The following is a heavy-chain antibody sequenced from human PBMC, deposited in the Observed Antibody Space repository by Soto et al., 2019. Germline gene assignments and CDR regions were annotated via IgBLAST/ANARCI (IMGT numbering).Heavy chain of an antibody. Sequence: EVQLVESGGGLVQPGGSLRLSCAASGFTFSSYWMTWVRQAPGKGLEWVATIKQNGGEKSYVDSVEGRFTVSRDNAKNSLYLQMNTLRGEDRAVYYCARGGCGSGGDRSPVDVWGKGTTVTVSS. J-gene: IGHJ6*04. CDR2: IKQNGGEK. CDR1: GFTFSSYW. D-gene: IGHD2-21*02. CDR3: ARGGCGSGGDRSPVDV. V-gene: IGHV3-7*03.